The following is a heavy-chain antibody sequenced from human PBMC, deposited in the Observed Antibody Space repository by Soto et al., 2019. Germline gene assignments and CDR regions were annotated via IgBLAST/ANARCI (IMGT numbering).Heavy chain of an antibody. CDR1: GGSISSGAYY. CDR3: ARVGYDILTGPYWYFDL. Sequence: QVQLQESGPGLVKPSQTLSLTCTVSGGSISSGAYYWSWIRQHPGKGLEWIGYIYNSGSTYYNPSLKGRVTISVDTSKNQFSLKLSSVTAADTAVYYCARVGYDILTGPYWYFDLWGRGTLVTASS. J-gene: IGHJ2*01. D-gene: IGHD3-9*01. CDR2: IYNSGST. V-gene: IGHV4-31*03.